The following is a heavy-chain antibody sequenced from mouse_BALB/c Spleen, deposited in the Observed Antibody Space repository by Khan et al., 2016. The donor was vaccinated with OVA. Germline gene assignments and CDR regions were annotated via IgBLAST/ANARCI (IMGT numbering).Heavy chain of an antibody. CDR1: GYNLTNYW. D-gene: IGHD2-12*01. J-gene: IGHJ4*01. Sequence: VQLQEPGAELAKPGASVKMSCKASGYNLTNYWMHWLKKSPGQGLEWIGYINPNTGYTEYSKKFRDKATSTADKSSSTAYMQLTSLTSEDSAVYPCAISPVRYDRCDYWGQGTSVTVSS. V-gene: IGHV1-7*01. CDR2: INPNTGYT. CDR3: AISPVRYDRCDY.